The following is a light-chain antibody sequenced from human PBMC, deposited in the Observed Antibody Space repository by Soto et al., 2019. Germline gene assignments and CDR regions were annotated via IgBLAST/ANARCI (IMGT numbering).Light chain of an antibody. V-gene: IGLV2-14*01. CDR1: SSDVGGYEF. CDR3: TSYTRTSTLI. J-gene: IGLJ2*01. CDR2: EVS. Sequence: QSALTQPASVSGSPGQSITISCTGTSSDVGGYEFVSWYQQHPGKVPKLLIYEVSNRPSGVSNRFSGSKSGNTASLTISGLRAEDEADYYCTSYTRTSTLIFGGGTQVTVL.